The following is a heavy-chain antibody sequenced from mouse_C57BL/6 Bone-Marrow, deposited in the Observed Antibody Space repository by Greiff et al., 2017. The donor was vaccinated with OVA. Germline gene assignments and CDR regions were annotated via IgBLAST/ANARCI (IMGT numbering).Heavy chain of an antibody. CDR3: AREDY. Sequence: DSGPGLVKPSRSLSLTSPFTASSIPSGYSWNWFRQFPGNKLEWMGYISYDGSNNYNPSLKNRISITRDTSKNQFFLKLNSVTTEDTATYYCAREDYWGQGTSVTVSS. V-gene: IGHV3-6*01. J-gene: IGHJ4*01. CDR1: ASSIPSGYS. CDR2: ISYDGSN.